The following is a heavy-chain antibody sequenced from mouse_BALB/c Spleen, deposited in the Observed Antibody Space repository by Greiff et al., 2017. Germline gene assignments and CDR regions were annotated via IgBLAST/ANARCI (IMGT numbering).Heavy chain of an antibody. D-gene: IGHD2-14*01. J-gene: IGHJ4*01. CDR3: ARGENYRYDEDYYAMDY. Sequence: EVMLVESGGDLVKPGGSLKLSCAASGFTFSSYGMSWVRQTPDKRLEWVATISSGGSYTYYPDSVKGRFTISRDNAKNTLYLQMSSLKSEDTAMYYCARGENYRYDEDYYAMDYWGQGTSVTVSS. V-gene: IGHV5-6*01. CDR2: ISSGGSYT. CDR1: GFTFSSYG.